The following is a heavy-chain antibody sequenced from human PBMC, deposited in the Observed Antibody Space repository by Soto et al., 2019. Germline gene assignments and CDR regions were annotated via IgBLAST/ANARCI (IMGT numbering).Heavy chain of an antibody. V-gene: IGHV3-21*01. CDR1: GFTFSSYS. CDR2: ISSSSSYI. Sequence: EVQLVESGGGLVKPGGSLRLSCAASGFTFSSYSMNWVRQAPGMGLEWVSSISSSSSYIYYADSVKGRFTISRDNAKNSLYLQRNSLRAEDTAVYYCASFQEGVPAAIRTVFDYWGQGTLVTVSS. CDR3: ASFQEGVPAAIRTVFDY. J-gene: IGHJ4*02. D-gene: IGHD2-2*01.